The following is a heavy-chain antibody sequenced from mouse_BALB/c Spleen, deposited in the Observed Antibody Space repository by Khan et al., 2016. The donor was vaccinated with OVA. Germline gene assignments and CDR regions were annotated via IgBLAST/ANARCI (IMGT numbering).Heavy chain of an antibody. J-gene: IGHJ3*01. CDR3: ARGTFDY. Sequence: VQLQQPGPELMRPGSSVNISYKASGYSFTSYYIHWVKQSHGKSLEWIGYIDPFNGGTDYNQEFKGKATLTVDKSSNTAYMHLSSLTSEDSAVYYCARGTFDYWGQGTLVTVS. CDR2: IDPFNGGT. D-gene: IGHD3-3*01. CDR1: GYSFTSYY. V-gene: IGHV1S135*01.